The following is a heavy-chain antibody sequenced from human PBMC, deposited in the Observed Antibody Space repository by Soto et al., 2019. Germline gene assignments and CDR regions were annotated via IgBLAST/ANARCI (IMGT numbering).Heavy chain of an antibody. CDR1: GGSISSGGYY. D-gene: IGHD4-17*01. J-gene: IGHJ2*01. CDR3: AGAAYGDYLYWYIDL. V-gene: IGHV4-31*03. CDR2: IYYSGST. Sequence: SETLSLTCTVSGGSISSGGYYWSWIRQHPGKGLEWIGYIYYSGSTYYNPSLKSRVTVSVDTSKNQFSLKLSSVTAADTAVYYCAGAAYGDYLYWYIDLWGRGTLVTVSS.